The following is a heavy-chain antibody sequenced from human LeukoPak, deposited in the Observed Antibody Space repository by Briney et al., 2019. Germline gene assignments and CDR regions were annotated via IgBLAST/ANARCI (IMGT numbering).Heavy chain of an antibody. J-gene: IGHJ4*02. V-gene: IGHV3-23*01. D-gene: IGHD3-10*01. CDR1: GFTFSNFG. CDR3: ARDSSMLRGPLVIYYFDF. CDR2: ISGGGDVT. Sequence: GGSLRLSCAASGFTFSNFGMSWVRQAPGKGLEWVSTISGGGDVTYYADSVKGRFTISRDNSKNTLSLQMNSLRVEDTAVYYCARDSSMLRGPLVIYYFDFWGQGTLVTVSS.